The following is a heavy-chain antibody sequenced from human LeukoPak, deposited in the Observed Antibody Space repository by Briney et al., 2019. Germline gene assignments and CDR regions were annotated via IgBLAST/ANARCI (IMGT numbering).Heavy chain of an antibody. CDR1: GGTFSSYA. CDR2: IIPIFGTA. J-gene: IGHJ4*02. D-gene: IGHD1-26*01. Sequence: SVKVSCKASGGTFSSYAISWVRQAPGQGLEWMGRIIPIFGTANYAQKFQGRVTITTDESTSTAYMELSSLRSEDTAVYYCASPVGASDYFDYWGQGTLVTFSS. CDR3: ASPVGASDYFDY. V-gene: IGHV1-69*05.